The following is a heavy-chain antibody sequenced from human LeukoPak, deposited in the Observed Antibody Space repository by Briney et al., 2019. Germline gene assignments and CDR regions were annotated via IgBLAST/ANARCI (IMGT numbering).Heavy chain of an antibody. D-gene: IGHD5-24*01. J-gene: IGHJ3*02. Sequence: ASAKVSGKPSGGTFSSYAISWVGQAPGQGLEWMGGIIPIFGTANYAHTYQARVAITTDESTSPAYMQLSSLTSEETAVYYCAIGDEMATIVCAFDIWGQGTMVTVSS. CDR2: IIPIFGTA. V-gene: IGHV1-69*05. CDR1: GGTFSSYA. CDR3: AIGDEMATIVCAFDI.